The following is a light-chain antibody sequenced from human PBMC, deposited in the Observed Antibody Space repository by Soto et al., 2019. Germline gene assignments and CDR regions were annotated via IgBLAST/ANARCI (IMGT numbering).Light chain of an antibody. CDR3: QQYGSSPLT. CDR2: GTS. J-gene: IGKJ4*01. CDR1: QTFASNY. V-gene: IGKV3-20*01. Sequence: DIVLTQSPGTLSLSPGERATLSCRASQTFASNYLAWYQQRPGQAPRLLIYGTSTRAAGVPPRFVGSGSGTDFTLTISRLDPEDFAVYFCQQYGSSPLTIGGGTTVDLK.